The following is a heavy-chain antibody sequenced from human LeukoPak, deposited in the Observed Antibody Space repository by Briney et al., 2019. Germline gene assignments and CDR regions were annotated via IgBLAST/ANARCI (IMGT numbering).Heavy chain of an antibody. CDR3: ARQQDGARSDSSGLPRSAFDI. CDR1: GYSFTSYW. D-gene: IGHD3-22*01. J-gene: IGHJ3*02. V-gene: IGHV5-51*01. Sequence: GESLKISCKGSGYSFTSYWIGWVRQMPGKGLEWMGIIYPGDSDTRYSPSFQGQVTISADKSISTAYLQWSSLKASDTAIYYCARQQDGARSDSSGLPRSAFDIWGQGTMVTVSS. CDR2: IYPGDSDT.